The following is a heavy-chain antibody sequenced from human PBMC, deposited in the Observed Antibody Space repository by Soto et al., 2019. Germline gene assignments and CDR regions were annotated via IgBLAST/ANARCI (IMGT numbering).Heavy chain of an antibody. CDR2: ISAYNGNT. CDR1: GYTFTSYG. CDR3: ARFSGGSYNTYYFYYGMDV. D-gene: IGHD2-15*01. V-gene: IGHV1-18*01. J-gene: IGHJ6*02. Sequence: ASVKVSCKASGYTFTSYGISWVRQAPGQGLDWMGWISAYNGNTKYAQDLQGRVTMTTDTSTSTAYMELRGLRSDDTAVYYCARFSGGSYNTYYFYYGMDVWGQGTTVTVSS.